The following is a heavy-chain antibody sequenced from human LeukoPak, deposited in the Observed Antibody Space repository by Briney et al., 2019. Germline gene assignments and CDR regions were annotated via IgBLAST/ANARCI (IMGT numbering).Heavy chain of an antibody. Sequence: GGSLILSCAASGFTFNSYWMHWVRQAPGKGLVWVARINTDGNSISYADSVKGRFTISRDNAKNTLYLQMNSLRAADTAVYYCARDPTRIIMIDYWGQGTLVTVSS. CDR3: ARDPTRIIMIDY. D-gene: IGHD3-22*01. CDR1: GFTFNSYW. V-gene: IGHV3-74*01. CDR2: INTDGNSI. J-gene: IGHJ4*02.